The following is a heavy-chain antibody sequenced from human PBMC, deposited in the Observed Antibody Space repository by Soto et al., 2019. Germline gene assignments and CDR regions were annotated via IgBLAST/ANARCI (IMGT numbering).Heavy chain of an antibody. Sequence: ASETLSLTCTVSGGSISSGGYYWSWIRQHPGKGLEWIGYIYYSGSTYYNPSLKSRVTISVDTSKNQFSLKLSSVTAADTAVYYCARDKKGYYCGSGSYYNPPRGMDVWGQGTTVTVSS. J-gene: IGHJ6*02. CDR1: GGSISSGGYY. CDR2: IYYSGST. D-gene: IGHD3-10*01. CDR3: ARDKKGYYCGSGSYYNPPRGMDV. V-gene: IGHV4-31*03.